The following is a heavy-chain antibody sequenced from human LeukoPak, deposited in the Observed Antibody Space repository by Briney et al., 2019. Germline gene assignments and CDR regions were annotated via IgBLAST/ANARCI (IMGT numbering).Heavy chain of an antibody. CDR1: GFTFSSYS. D-gene: IGHD3-22*01. V-gene: IGHV3-21*01. J-gene: IGHJ2*01. CDR3: ARDRHYYDSSGYMNWYFDL. CDR2: ISSSSSYI. Sequence: PGGSLRLSCAASGFTFSSYSMNWVRQAPGEGLEWVSSISSSSSYIYYADSVKGRFTISRDNAKNSLYLQMNSLRAEDTAVYYCARDRHYYDSSGYMNWYFDLWGRGTLVTVSS.